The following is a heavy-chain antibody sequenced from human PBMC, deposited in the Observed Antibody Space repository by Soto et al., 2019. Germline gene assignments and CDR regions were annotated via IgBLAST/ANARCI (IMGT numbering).Heavy chain of an antibody. Sequence: GSLRLSCTVSGGSISSYYWSWIRQPPGKGLEWIGYIYYSGSTNYNPSLKSRVTISVDTSKNQFSLKLSSVTAADTAVYYCARHGADADFWSGYYREGFDYWGQGTLVTVSS. CDR1: GGSISSYY. D-gene: IGHD3-3*01. CDR3: ARHGADADFWSGYYREGFDY. J-gene: IGHJ4*02. CDR2: IYYSGST. V-gene: IGHV4-59*08.